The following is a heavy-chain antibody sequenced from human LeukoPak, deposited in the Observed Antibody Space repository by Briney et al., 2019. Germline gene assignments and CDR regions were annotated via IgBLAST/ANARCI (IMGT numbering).Heavy chain of an antibody. CDR2: IGGVGDRT. CDR3: AKASRQTAVASPLDY. CDR1: GFTFSNFA. V-gene: IGHV3-23*01. J-gene: IGHJ4*02. D-gene: IGHD6-19*01. Sequence: GGSLRLSCAASGFTFSNFAMSWVRQAPGKGLEWVAGIGGVGDRTHYADSVKGRFTISRDNSKDTLFLQMNSLKADDTAVYYCAKASRQTAVASPLDYWGQGSLITVSS.